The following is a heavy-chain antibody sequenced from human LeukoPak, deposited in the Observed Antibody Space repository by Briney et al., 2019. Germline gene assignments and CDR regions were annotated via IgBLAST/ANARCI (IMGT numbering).Heavy chain of an antibody. CDR3: ASFRSTPRTDY. J-gene: IGHJ4*02. V-gene: IGHV1-8*01. D-gene: IGHD2-15*01. CDR2: MNPNSGNT. Sequence: GASVKVSCKASGYTFTSYDINWVRQATGQGLEWMGWMNPNSGNTGYAQRFQGRVTMTRDTSISTAYMELSRLRSDDTAVYYCASFRSTPRTDYWGQGTLVTVSS. CDR1: GYTFTSYD.